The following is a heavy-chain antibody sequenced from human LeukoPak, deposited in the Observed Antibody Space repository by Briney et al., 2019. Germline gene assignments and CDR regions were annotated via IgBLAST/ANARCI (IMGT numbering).Heavy chain of an antibody. Sequence: GASVKVSCKASGYTFTGYYMHWVRQAPGQGLEWMGWINPNSGGTNYAQKFQGRVTMTRDTSISTAYMELSRLSSDDTAVYYCARERKPDGSYYYDSSGYYNPPDYGIDVWGQGTTVTVSS. D-gene: IGHD3-22*01. CDR3: ARERKPDGSYYYDSSGYYNPPDYGIDV. CDR1: GYTFTGYY. CDR2: INPNSGGT. V-gene: IGHV1-2*02. J-gene: IGHJ6*02.